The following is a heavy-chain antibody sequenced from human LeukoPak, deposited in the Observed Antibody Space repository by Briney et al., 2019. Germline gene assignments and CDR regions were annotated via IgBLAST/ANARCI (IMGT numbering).Heavy chain of an antibody. V-gene: IGHV4-59*08. CDR1: GGSISSYY. Sequence: SETLSLTCTVSGGSISSYYWSWIRQPPGKGLEWIGYIYYSVSTNYNPSLKSRVTISVDTSKNQFSLKLSSVTAADTAVYYCARIPGKWFDPWGQGTLVTVSS. D-gene: IGHD1-26*01. CDR2: IYYSVST. J-gene: IGHJ5*02. CDR3: ARIPGKWFDP.